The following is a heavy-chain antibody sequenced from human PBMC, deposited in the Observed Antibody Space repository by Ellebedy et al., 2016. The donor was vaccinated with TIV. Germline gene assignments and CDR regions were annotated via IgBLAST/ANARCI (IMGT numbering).Heavy chain of an antibody. CDR2: IIPIFGTA. CDR3: ARGGAESGFYYYYGMDV. V-gene: IGHV1-69*13. Sequence: SVKVSXKASGGTFSSYAISWVRQAPGQGLDWMGGIIPIFGTANYAQKFQGRVTITADESTSTAYMELSSLRSEDTAVYYCARGGAESGFYYYYGMDVWGQGTTVTVSS. D-gene: IGHD3-10*01. J-gene: IGHJ6*02. CDR1: GGTFSSYA.